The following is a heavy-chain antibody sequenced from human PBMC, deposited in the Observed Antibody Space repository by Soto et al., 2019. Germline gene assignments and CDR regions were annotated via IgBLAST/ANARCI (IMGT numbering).Heavy chain of an antibody. CDR1: GFTFRSYS. V-gene: IGHV3-48*02. D-gene: IGHD6-13*01. Sequence: LRLSCAASGFTFRSYSMNWVRQAPGKGLEWVSYISISGTTIYYADSVKGRFTISRDDAKNSLYLQMNSLRDEDTSVYYCARDNGIAGSFDPWGQGTLVTVSS. J-gene: IGHJ5*02. CDR2: ISISGTTI. CDR3: ARDNGIAGSFDP.